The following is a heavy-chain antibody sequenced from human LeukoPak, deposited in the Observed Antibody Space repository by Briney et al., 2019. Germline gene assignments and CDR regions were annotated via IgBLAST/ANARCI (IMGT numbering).Heavy chain of an antibody. V-gene: IGHV3-30*04. CDR1: GFTFSSYA. CDR3: AKDWGVMVRGVITY. D-gene: IGHD3-10*01. J-gene: IGHJ4*02. Sequence: GGSLRLSCAASGFTFSSYAMHWVRQAPGKGLEWVAVISYDGSNKYYADSVKGRFTISRDNSKNTLYLQMNSLRAEDTAVYYCAKDWGVMVRGVITYWGQGTLVTVSS. CDR2: ISYDGSNK.